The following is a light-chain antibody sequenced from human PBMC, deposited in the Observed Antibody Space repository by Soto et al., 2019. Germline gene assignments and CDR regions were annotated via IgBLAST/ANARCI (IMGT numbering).Light chain of an antibody. CDR2: GAS. CDR3: QQYNNCPRS. Sequence: EIGMTQSPATLSVSPGERATLSCRASQSVSSDLAWYHQKPGQAPRLLIYGASTRATGIPARFSGSGSGTEFTLTINSLQSEDFAVYYCQQYNNCPRSFGQGTKVEIK. V-gene: IGKV3-15*01. CDR1: QSVSSD. J-gene: IGKJ1*01.